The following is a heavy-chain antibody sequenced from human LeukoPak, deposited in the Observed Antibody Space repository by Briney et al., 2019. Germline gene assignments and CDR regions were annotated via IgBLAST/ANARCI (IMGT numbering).Heavy chain of an antibody. CDR1: GFTFTNYA. CDR3: AKEGAIYSSSWYEADDFDY. CDR2: ISGSGGIT. V-gene: IGHV3-23*01. D-gene: IGHD6-13*01. Sequence: GGSLRPSCAASGFTFTNYAMSWVRQAPGKGLEWVSAISGSGGITYYTDSVKGRFTISRDNSKNTLYLQMNSLRAEDTAVYYCAKEGAIYSSSWYEADDFDYWGQGTLVTVSS. J-gene: IGHJ4*02.